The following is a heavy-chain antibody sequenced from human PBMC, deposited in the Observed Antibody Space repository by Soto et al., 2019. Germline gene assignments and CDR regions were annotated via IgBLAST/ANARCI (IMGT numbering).Heavy chain of an antibody. CDR1: GGSISSSNW. V-gene: IGHV4-4*02. D-gene: IGHD3-10*01. J-gene: IGHJ5*02. CDR3: ARSRPVLLWFGESNNWFDP. Sequence: SETLSLTCAVSGGSISSSNWWSWVRQPPGKGLEWIGEIYHSGSTNYNPSLKSRVTISVDKSKNQFSLKLSSVTAADTAVYYCARSRPVLLWFGESNNWFDPWGQGTLVTVSS. CDR2: IYHSGST.